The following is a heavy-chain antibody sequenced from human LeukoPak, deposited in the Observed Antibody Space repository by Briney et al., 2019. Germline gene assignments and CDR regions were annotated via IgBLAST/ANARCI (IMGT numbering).Heavy chain of an antibody. CDR1: GFTFSSYA. CDR3: VRGQWLVPFDY. CDR2: ISSNGGST. D-gene: IGHD6-19*01. V-gene: IGHV3-64D*06. Sequence: GGSLRLSCSASGFTFSSYAMHWARQAPGKGLEYVSAISSNGGSTYYADFVKGRFTISRDNSKNTLYLQMSSLRAEDTAVYYCVRGQWLVPFDYWGQGTLVTVSS. J-gene: IGHJ4*02.